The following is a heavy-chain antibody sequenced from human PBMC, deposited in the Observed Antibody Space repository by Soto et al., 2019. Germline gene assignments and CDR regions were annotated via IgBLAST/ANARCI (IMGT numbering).Heavy chain of an antibody. Sequence: PGGSLRLSCAASGFTVSSNYMSWVRQAPGKGLEWVAVISYDGSNKYYADSVKGRFTISRDNSKNTLYLQMNSLRAEDTAVYYCAKDPRILEWLPDNWFDPWGQGTLVTVSS. D-gene: IGHD3-3*01. CDR2: ISYDGSNK. CDR3: AKDPRILEWLPDNWFDP. CDR1: GFTVSSNY. V-gene: IGHV3-30*18. J-gene: IGHJ5*02.